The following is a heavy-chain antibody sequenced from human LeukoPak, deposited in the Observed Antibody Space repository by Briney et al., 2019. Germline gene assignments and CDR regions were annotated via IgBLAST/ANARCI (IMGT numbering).Heavy chain of an antibody. D-gene: IGHD4-23*01. J-gene: IGHJ4*02. CDR1: GFIFSDYA. V-gene: IGHV3-30*04. Sequence: GGSLRLSCAASGFIFSDYAMHWVRQAPGKGLEWVAIISHDGSNKYHADSVKGRFTISRDNSKNTLYLQMNSLIDEDTAVYLCARDFGGLRWNYYFDYWGQGTLVTVSS. CDR2: ISHDGSNK. CDR3: ARDFGGLRWNYYFDY.